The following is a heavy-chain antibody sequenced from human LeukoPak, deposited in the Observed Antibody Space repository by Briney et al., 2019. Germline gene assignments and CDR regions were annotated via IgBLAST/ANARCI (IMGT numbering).Heavy chain of an antibody. Sequence: QTGGSLRLSCAASGFTFSSYAMSWVRQAPGKGLEWVSAISGSGGSTYYADSVKGRFTISRDNSKNTLYLQMNSLRAEDTAVYYCAKGITGTTRYFDYWGQGTLVTVSS. CDR1: GFTFSSYA. D-gene: IGHD1-7*01. CDR2: ISGSGGST. J-gene: IGHJ4*02. V-gene: IGHV3-23*01. CDR3: AKGITGTTRYFDY.